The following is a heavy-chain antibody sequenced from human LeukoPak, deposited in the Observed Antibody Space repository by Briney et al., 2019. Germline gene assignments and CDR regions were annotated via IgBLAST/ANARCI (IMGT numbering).Heavy chain of an antibody. V-gene: IGHV3-30*04. CDR1: GFTFSSYA. D-gene: IGHD2-2*01. J-gene: IGHJ6*04. CDR2: ISYDGSNR. Sequence: PGGSLRLSCAASGFTFSSYAMHWVRQAPGKGLEGVAVISYDGSNRYYEDSVKGRFTISRDNSKNTLYLQMNSLRAEDTAVYYCARGPTYCSSTSCYYGMDVWGKGTTVTVSS. CDR3: ARGPTYCSSTSCYYGMDV.